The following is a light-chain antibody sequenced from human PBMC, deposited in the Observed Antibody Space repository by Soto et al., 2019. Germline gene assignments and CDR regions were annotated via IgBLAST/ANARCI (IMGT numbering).Light chain of an antibody. Sequence: DRVMTQSPDTLTASPGERVSLSCRASQSVNHNLAWYHQKAGQAPRLLIYDASTRATGIPARFSGSGSGTEFTLTISSLQSEDFAVYYCQQFDLRPRPSGQATNLAIK. J-gene: IGKJ1*01. V-gene: IGKV3-15*01. CDR3: QQFDLRPRP. CDR1: QSVNHN. CDR2: DAS.